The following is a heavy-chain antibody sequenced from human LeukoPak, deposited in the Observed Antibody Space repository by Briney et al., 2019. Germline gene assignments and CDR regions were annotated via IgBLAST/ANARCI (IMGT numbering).Heavy chain of an antibody. CDR2: ISRRSSNI. CDR1: GFTFSSYS. D-gene: IGHD1-20*01. J-gene: IGHJ6*03. Sequence: PGGSLRLSCAASGFTFSSYSMNWVRQAPGKGLEWVSYISRRSSNIYYADSVKGRFTITRDDAKNSLYLQMNGLRAEDTAAYYCAREDNLGNYYNFYMDVWGKGTTVSVSS. V-gene: IGHV3-48*01. CDR3: AREDNLGNYYNFYMDV.